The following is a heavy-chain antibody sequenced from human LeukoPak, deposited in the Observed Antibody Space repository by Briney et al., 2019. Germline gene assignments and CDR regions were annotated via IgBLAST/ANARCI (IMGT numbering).Heavy chain of an antibody. Sequence: GGSLRLSCAGSGFSFSSYGMHWVRQAPGKGLEWMAFIRSDGSNKYYADSVKGRFTISRDNSKNTLYLQMNSLRAEDAAVYYCAKGQRFYGEYYFDYWGQGTLVTVSS. D-gene: IGHD4-17*01. J-gene: IGHJ4*02. CDR2: IRSDGSNK. CDR3: AKGQRFYGEYYFDY. CDR1: GFSFSSYG. V-gene: IGHV3-30*02.